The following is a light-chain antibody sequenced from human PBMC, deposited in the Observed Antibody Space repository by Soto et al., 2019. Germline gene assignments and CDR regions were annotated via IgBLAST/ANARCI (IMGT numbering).Light chain of an antibody. V-gene: IGKV1-5*03. Sequence: DIQMTQSPSTLSASVGDRVTITCRASESINTWLAWYQQKPGKAPKLLIYKASGLESGVPSRFSGRGSGTEFTLTITSLQPDDFATYYCQQFNSYSRTFGQGTRVEIK. J-gene: IGKJ1*01. CDR1: ESINTW. CDR2: KAS. CDR3: QQFNSYSRT.